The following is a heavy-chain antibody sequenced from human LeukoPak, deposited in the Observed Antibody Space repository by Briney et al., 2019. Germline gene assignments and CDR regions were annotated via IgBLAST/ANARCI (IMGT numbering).Heavy chain of an antibody. CDR1: GFTFSSYA. CDR2: ISGSGGST. V-gene: IGHV3-23*01. CDR3: AKDRGIVVVPADGEKTGDNWFDP. Sequence: PGGSLRLSCAASGFTFSSYAMSWVRQAPVKGLEWVSAISGSGGSTYYADSVKGRFTIAIDNSRNTLDLQLNSLRAADTDVYYCAKDRGIVVVPADGEKTGDNWFDPWGQGTLVTVSS. J-gene: IGHJ5*02. D-gene: IGHD2-2*01.